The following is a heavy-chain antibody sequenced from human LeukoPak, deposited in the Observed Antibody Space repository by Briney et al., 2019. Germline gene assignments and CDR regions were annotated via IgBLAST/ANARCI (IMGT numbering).Heavy chain of an antibody. Sequence: GGSLRLSCAASGFTFSNYGMNCVRQAPGKGLEWVSYISSSSSNINYADSVKGRFTISRDKAKNSLYLQMNSLRAEDTAVYYCARGGSSRPDYWGQGTLVTVSS. V-gene: IGHV3-48*01. CDR1: GFTFSNYG. CDR3: ARGGSSRPDY. CDR2: ISSSSSNI. J-gene: IGHJ4*02.